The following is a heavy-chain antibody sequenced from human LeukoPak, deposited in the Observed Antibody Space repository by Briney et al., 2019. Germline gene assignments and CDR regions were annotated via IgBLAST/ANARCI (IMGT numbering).Heavy chain of an antibody. J-gene: IGHJ4*02. V-gene: IGHV3-23*01. CDR2: ISGSGGST. D-gene: IGHD2-15*01. CDR1: VFTFSSYG. Sequence: GGSLSLSCAASVFTFSSYGMNWVRQAPGKGLEWVSAISGSGGSTYYADSVKGRFTISRDNSKNTLYLQMNSLRAEDTAVYYCAKREWNCSGGSCYSGFDYWGQGTLVTVSS. CDR3: AKREWNCSGGSCYSGFDY.